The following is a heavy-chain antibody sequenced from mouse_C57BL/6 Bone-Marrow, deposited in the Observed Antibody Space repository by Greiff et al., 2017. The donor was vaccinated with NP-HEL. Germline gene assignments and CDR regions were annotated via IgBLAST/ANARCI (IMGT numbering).Heavy chain of an antibody. CDR3: DSNYGWYFDV. J-gene: IGHJ1*03. Sequence: EVQLQQSGPELVKPGASVKISCKASGYSFTGYYMNWVKQSPEKSLEWIGEINPSTGGTTYNQKFKAKATLTVDKSSSTAYMQLKSLTSEDSAVYYCDSNYGWYFDVWGTGTTVTVSS. CDR2: INPSTGGT. D-gene: IGHD1-1*01. V-gene: IGHV1-42*01. CDR1: GYSFTGYY.